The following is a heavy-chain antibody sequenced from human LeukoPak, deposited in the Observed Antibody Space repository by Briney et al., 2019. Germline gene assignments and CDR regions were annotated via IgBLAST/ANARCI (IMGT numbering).Heavy chain of an antibody. D-gene: IGHD3-22*01. V-gene: IGHV4-39*07. J-gene: IGHJ6*03. CDR3: ARDPYYDSSGYLLYYYYYMDV. CDR1: GGSISSSSYY. CDR2: IYYSGST. Sequence: SETLSLTCTVSGGSISSSSYYWGWIRQPPGKGLEWIGSIYYSGSTYYNPSLKSRVTISIDTSKNQFSLKLSSVTAADTAVYYCARDPYYDSSGYLLYYYYYMDVWGKGTTVTVSS.